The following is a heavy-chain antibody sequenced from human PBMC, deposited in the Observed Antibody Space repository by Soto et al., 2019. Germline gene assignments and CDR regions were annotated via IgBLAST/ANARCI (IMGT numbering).Heavy chain of an antibody. CDR1: GYTFTSYY. D-gene: IGHD1-26*01. CDR2: INPSGGST. J-gene: IGHJ3*02. Sequence: QVQLVQSGAEVKKPGASVKVSCKASGYTFTSYYMHWVRQAPGQGLEWMGIINPSGGSTSYAQKCKGRVTMSSDTYTSTVCMELSSVRSEDTAVYYGARVYSGSYFGGDAVDIWGQGTMVTVSS. CDR3: ARVYSGSYFGGDAVDI. V-gene: IGHV1-46*01.